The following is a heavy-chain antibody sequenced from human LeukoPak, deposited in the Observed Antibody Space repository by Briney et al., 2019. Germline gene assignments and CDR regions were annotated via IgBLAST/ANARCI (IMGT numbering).Heavy chain of an antibody. V-gene: IGHV3-23*01. D-gene: IGHD3-10*01. Sequence: GGSLRLSCAASGFTFSSYAMSWVRQAPGKGLEWVSTISGSGDSTYYADSVKGRFTISRDNAKNSLYLQMNSLRDEDTAVYYCARDRGVDDYWGQGTLVTVSA. J-gene: IGHJ4*02. CDR3: ARDRGVDDY. CDR1: GFTFSSYA. CDR2: ISGSGDST.